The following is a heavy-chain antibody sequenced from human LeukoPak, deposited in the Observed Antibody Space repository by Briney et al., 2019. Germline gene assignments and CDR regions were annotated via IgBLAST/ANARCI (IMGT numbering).Heavy chain of an antibody. CDR1: GYTFTNYF. CDR3: ARRDCVGDCYSNWFDP. CDR2: INPRGGST. V-gene: IGHV1-46*01. D-gene: IGHD2-21*02. J-gene: IGHJ5*02. Sequence: ASVKVSCKASGYTFTNYFMHWVRQAPGQGLEWMGIINPRGGSTGYAQKFQGRITMTTDMSTRTVYMELSSLESEDTAVYYCARRDCVGDCYSNWFDPWGQGTLVTISS.